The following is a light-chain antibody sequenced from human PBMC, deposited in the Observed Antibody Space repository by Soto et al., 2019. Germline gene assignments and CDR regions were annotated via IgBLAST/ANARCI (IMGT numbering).Light chain of an antibody. CDR2: GAS. J-gene: IGKJ1*01. CDR3: QQYGSTPPT. V-gene: IGKV3-20*01. Sequence: EIVLTQSPGTLSLSPGERATLSCRASESVSNNYLAWYQRKPGQAPRLLIYGASHRATDIPYRFSGSGSGTDFTLTIARLQAEDVAVYICQQYGSTPPTFGLGTKVEI. CDR1: ESVSNNY.